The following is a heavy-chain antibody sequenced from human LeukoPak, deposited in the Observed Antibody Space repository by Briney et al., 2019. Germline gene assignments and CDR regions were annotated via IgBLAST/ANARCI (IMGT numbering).Heavy chain of an antibody. V-gene: IGHV4-59*01. CDR1: GGSISSYY. J-gene: IGHJ6*02. Sequence: PSETLSLTCTVSGGSISSYYWSWIRQPPGKGLEWIGYIYYSGSTNYNPSLKSRVTISVDTSKSQFSLKLSSVTAADTAVNYCAREGVYCGGDCYLNYYYGMDVWGQGTTVTVSS. D-gene: IGHD2-21*02. CDR2: IYYSGST. CDR3: AREGVYCGGDCYLNYYYGMDV.